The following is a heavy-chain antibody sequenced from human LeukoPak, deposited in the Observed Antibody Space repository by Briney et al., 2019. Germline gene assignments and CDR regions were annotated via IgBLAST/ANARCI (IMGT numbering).Heavy chain of an antibody. CDR1: GYTFTSNY. V-gene: IGHV1-46*01. CDR3: ARGWELSI. Sequence: PGASVKVSCKAFGYTFTSNYMHWVRQAPGQGPEWMGVISPSGGSTTYAQKFQGRVTLTRDMSTSTDYLELSSLRSEDTAVYYCARGWELSIWGQGTLVTVSS. D-gene: IGHD3-10*01. J-gene: IGHJ4*02. CDR2: ISPSGGST.